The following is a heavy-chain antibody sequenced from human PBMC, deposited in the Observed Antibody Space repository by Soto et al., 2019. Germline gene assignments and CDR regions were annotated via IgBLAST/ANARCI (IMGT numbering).Heavy chain of an antibody. V-gene: IGHV4-59*01. CDR1: GGSISSYY. J-gene: IGHJ3*02. D-gene: IGHD2-15*01. CDR2: IYYSGST. Sequence: QVQLQESGPGLVKPSETLSLTCTVSGGSISSYYWSWIRQPPGKGLEWIGYIYYSGSTNYNPSLEGRVTISVDTSKNQFSLKLSSVTAADTAVYYCASLGYCSGGSCSEDAFDIWGQGTMVTVSS. CDR3: ASLGYCSGGSCSEDAFDI.